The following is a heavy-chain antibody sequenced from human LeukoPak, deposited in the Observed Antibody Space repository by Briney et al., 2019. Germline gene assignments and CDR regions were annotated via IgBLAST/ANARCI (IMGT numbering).Heavy chain of an antibody. D-gene: IGHD3-10*01. Sequence: SQTLSLTCTVSGGSISSGSYYWSWIRQPAGKGLEWIGRIYTSGSTNYNPSLKSRVTIAVDTSENQFSLKLSSVTAADTAVYYCTRLRWAGSPDDAFDIWGQGTMVTVSS. V-gene: IGHV4-61*02. CDR3: TRLRWAGSPDDAFDI. CDR2: IYTSGST. J-gene: IGHJ3*02. CDR1: GGSISSGSYY.